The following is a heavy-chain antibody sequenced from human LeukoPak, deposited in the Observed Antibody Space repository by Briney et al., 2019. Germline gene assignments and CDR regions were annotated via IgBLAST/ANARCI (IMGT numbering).Heavy chain of an antibody. CDR3: ARAGGDDSSGFSY. V-gene: IGHV1-46*01. CDR2: INPSGGST. Sequence: GDSVKVSCKASVYTFTSYYMHWVRQAPGQGLEWMGIINPSGGSTSYAQKFQGRVTMTRDMSTSTVYMELSSLRSEDTAVYYCARAGGDDSSGFSYWGQGTLVTVSS. D-gene: IGHD3-22*01. J-gene: IGHJ4*02. CDR1: VYTFTSYY.